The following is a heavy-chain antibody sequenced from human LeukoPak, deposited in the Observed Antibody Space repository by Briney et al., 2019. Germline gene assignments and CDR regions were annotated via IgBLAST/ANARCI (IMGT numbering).Heavy chain of an antibody. CDR1: GYNINSGYC. V-gene: IGHV4-38-2*02. D-gene: IGHD5-12*01. J-gene: IGHJ4*02. CDR2: IYSTGST. Sequence: PSQTLSLTCSVSGYNINSGYCWACFRQPPGEGLEWIGSIYSTGSTYVSRSLRSRVTVSTDPSRNQYSLRLRSVTAADTAVYFCASRATVANIYFDYWGQGNVVTVSS. CDR3: ASRATVANIYFDY.